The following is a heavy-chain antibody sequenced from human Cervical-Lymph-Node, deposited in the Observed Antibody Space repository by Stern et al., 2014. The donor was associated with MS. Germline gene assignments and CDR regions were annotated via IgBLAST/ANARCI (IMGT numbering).Heavy chain of an antibody. CDR2: FIPIFGTT. J-gene: IGHJ6*02. Sequence: VQLVGSGAEVKKPGSSVKVSCKASGGTFINHDIGWVRQAPGQGLEWMGRFIPIFGTTHYAQKFQGRVTITADESATTAYMELTSLRSQDTAVYYCARDNDDNGMDVWGQGTTVIVSS. D-gene: IGHD2-8*01. CDR1: GGTFINHD. CDR3: ARDNDDNGMDV. V-gene: IGHV1-69*01.